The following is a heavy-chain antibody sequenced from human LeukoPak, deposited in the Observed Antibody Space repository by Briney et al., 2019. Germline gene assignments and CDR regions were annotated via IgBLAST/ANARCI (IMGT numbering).Heavy chain of an antibody. CDR2: IKEDGSEK. J-gene: IGHJ4*02. D-gene: IGHD3-10*01. CDR3: SGGSRFVDY. Sequence: GGSLRLSCAASGFIFSNYWMTWVCQAPGKGLEWVANIKEDGSEKYYVDSVKGRFTISRDNAKNSLDLKMNSLSADDTAVYYCSGGSRFVDYWGQGTLVTVSS. CDR1: GFIFSNYW. V-gene: IGHV3-7*04.